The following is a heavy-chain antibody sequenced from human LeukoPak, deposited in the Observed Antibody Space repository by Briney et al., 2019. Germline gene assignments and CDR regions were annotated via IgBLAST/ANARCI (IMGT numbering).Heavy chain of an antibody. D-gene: IGHD6-13*01. CDR2: IRSKAYGGTT. CDR3: TRDLGAGIGDY. V-gene: IGHV3-49*04. J-gene: IGHJ4*02. Sequence: GGSLRLSCTASGFTFGDYAMSWVRQAPGKGLEWVGFIRSKAYGGTTEYAASVKGRFTISRDDSKSIAYLQMNSLKTEDTAVYYCTRDLGAGIGDYWGQGTWSPSPQ. CDR1: GFTFGDYA.